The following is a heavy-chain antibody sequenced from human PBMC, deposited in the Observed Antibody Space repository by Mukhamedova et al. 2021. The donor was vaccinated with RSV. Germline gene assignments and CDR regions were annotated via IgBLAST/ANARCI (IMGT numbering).Heavy chain of an antibody. CDR2: ISYDGSNK. V-gene: IGHV3-30-3*01. CDR3: ARLAAR. CDR1: SSYA. D-gene: IGHD6-6*01. J-gene: IGHJ4*02. Sequence: SSYAMHWVRQAPGKGLEWVAVISYDGSNKYYADSVKGRFTISRDNSKNTLYLQMNSLRAEDTAVYYCARLAARWGKGTLVTVSS.